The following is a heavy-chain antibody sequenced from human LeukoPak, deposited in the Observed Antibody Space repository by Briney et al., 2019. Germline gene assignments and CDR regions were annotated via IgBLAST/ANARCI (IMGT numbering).Heavy chain of an antibody. CDR1: GFTFSNYA. D-gene: IGHD3-16*02. CDR3: ARDEDYVWGSYRYLGY. V-gene: IGHV3-11*04. CDR2: ISSSGSTI. Sequence: GGSLRLSCAASGFTFSNYAMSWVRQAPGKGLEWVSYISSSGSTIYYADSVKGRFTISRDNAKNSLYLQMNSLRAEDTAVYYCARDEDYVWGSYRYLGYWGQGTLVTVSS. J-gene: IGHJ4*02.